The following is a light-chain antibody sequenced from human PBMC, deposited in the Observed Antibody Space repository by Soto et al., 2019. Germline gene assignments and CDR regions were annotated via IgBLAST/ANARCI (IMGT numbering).Light chain of an antibody. CDR2: DVS. V-gene: IGLV2-11*01. CDR1: SSDVGGYNY. CDR3: QSYDISLHNYV. Sequence: QSVLTQPRSVSGSPGQSVTISCTGTSSDVGGYNYVSWYQQHPGKAPKLMIYDVSKRPSGVPDRFSGSKSGTSASLAITRLQAEDEADYYCQSYDISLHNYVFGTGTKITVL. J-gene: IGLJ1*01.